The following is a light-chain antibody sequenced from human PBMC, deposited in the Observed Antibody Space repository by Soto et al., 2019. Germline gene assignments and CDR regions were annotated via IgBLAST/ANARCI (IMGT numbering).Light chain of an antibody. CDR2: AAS. Sequence: DIQMTQSPSTLSASIGDSVTITCRASHSISSWLAWYQQNPGKVPNLLIYAASTLESGVPSRFSGSGSGTEFTLTISSLQPDDFATYYCQQYNSYWTFGQGTKVDIK. CDR1: HSISSW. V-gene: IGKV1-5*01. CDR3: QQYNSYWT. J-gene: IGKJ1*01.